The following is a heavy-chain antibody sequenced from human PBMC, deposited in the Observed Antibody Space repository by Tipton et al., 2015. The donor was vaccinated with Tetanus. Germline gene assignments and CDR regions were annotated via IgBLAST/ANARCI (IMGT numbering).Heavy chain of an antibody. CDR3: ARRMTMVRGVVGDWFDA. D-gene: IGHD3-10*01. CDR1: GYTFISNW. CDR2: IYPGDSNS. J-gene: IGHJ5*02. V-gene: IGHV5-51*01. Sequence: VQLVQSGAEVKKAGESLRISCQASGYTFISNWIGWVRQMPGKGLEWMGIIYPGDSNSIYSPSFQGRVTISADRSTSTIFLQWSSLEDSDTAVYFCARRMTMVRGVVGDWFDAWGQGTQVTVSS.